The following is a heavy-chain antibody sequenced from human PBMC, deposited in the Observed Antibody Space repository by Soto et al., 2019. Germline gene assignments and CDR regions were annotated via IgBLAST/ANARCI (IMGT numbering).Heavy chain of an antibody. CDR2: ISGSGGST. J-gene: IGHJ1*01. D-gene: IGHD2-15*01. CDR3: AKVGGYCSGGSCYPAYFQH. Sequence: EVQLLESGGGLVQPGGSLRLSCAASGFTFSSYAMSWVRQAPGKGLEWVSAISGSGGSTYYADSVKGRFTISRDNSKNTLYLQMNSLRAEDTAVYYCAKVGGYCSGGSCYPAYFQHWGQGTLVTVSS. V-gene: IGHV3-23*01. CDR1: GFTFSSYA.